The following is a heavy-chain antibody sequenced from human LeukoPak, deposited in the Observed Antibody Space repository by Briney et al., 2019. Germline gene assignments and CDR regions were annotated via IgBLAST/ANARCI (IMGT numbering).Heavy chain of an antibody. CDR3: ARDVRTARLSSAFDI. V-gene: IGHV4-39*07. J-gene: IGHJ3*02. CDR2: IYYSGST. CDR1: GGSISSSSYY. D-gene: IGHD6-6*01. Sequence: PSETLSLTCTVSGGSISSSSYYWGWIRQPPGKGLEWIGSIYYSGSTYYNPSLKSRVTISVDTSKNQFSLKLSSVTAADTAVYYCARDVRTARLSSAFDIWGQGTMVTVSS.